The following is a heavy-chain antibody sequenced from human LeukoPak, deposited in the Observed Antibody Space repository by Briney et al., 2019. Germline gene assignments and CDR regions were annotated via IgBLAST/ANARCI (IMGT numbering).Heavy chain of an antibody. CDR2: ISAYNGNT. D-gene: IGHD1-14*01. CDR1: GYTFTSYG. CDR3: GRLPLPDPDYYYYYMDV. J-gene: IGHJ6*03. Sequence: GASVKVSCKASGYTFTSYGISWVRQAPGQGLEWMGWISAYNGNTNYAQKLQGRGTMTTDTSTSTAYMELRSLRSDDTAVYYCGRLPLPDPDYYYYYMDVWGKGTTVTVSS. V-gene: IGHV1-18*01.